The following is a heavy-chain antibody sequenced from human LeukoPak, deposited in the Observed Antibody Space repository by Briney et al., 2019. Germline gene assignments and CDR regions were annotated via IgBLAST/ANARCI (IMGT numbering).Heavy chain of an antibody. CDR2: IYYSGST. V-gene: IGHV4-39*07. CDR1: GGSISSTSYY. D-gene: IGHD3-22*01. J-gene: IGHJ4*02. Sequence: PSETLSLTCVVSGGSISSTSYYWGWIRQPPGKGLEWIGSIYYSGSTYYSPSLKSRVTISVDTSKNQFSLKLSSVTAADTAVYYCARDSGYYDSSGYVDYWGQGTLVTVSS. CDR3: ARDSGYYDSSGYVDY.